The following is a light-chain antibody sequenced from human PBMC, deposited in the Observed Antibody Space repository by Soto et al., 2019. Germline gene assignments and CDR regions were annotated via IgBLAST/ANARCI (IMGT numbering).Light chain of an antibody. V-gene: IGKV3-20*01. Sequence: EILLTQSPGTLSLSPGETATLSCRASQNVTSTYLAWYQQRPGQSPRLIIYGGSTRATGFPDRFSGGGSGTDFTLTISRLEPEDSAVYYCHCQQFDSSRIYSFGQGTKLEI. J-gene: IGKJ2*03. CDR3: QQFDSSRIYS. CDR1: QNVTSTY. CDR2: GGS.